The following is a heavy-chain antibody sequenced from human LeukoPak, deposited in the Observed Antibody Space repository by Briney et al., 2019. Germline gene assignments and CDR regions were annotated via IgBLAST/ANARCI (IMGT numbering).Heavy chain of an antibody. J-gene: IGHJ4*02. Sequence: GGSLRLSCAASEFTFSSYAMSWVRQAPGKGLEWVSAISGSGGSTYYADSVKGRFTISRDNSKNTLYLQMNSLRAEDTAVYYCAKSTVVETLYFDYWGQGTLVTVSS. D-gene: IGHD4-23*01. CDR1: EFTFSSYA. CDR3: AKSTVVETLYFDY. V-gene: IGHV3-23*01. CDR2: ISGSGGST.